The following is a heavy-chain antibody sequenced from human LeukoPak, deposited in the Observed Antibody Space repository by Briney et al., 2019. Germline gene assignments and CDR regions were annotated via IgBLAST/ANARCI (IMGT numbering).Heavy chain of an antibody. Sequence: GGSLRLSCAASGFTFTGYAMTWVRQAPGKGLEWLSAVSGSGGSTYYLDSVRGRFTISRDNSKNTLYLQMNSLKAEDTAVYYCAKARGSDSRYYFDYWGQGTLVNVSS. J-gene: IGHJ4*02. CDR3: AKARGSDSRYYFDY. CDR1: GFTFTGYA. V-gene: IGHV3-23*01. D-gene: IGHD3-22*01. CDR2: VSGSGGST.